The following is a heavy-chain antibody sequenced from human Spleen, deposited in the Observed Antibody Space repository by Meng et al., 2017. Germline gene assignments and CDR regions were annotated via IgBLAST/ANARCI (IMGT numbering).Heavy chain of an antibody. CDR2: IHTRGST. J-gene: IGHJ5*02. CDR1: GGSFSSGNYY. CDR3: ARVLRDQQASGWFDP. D-gene: IGHD2-2*01. V-gene: IGHV4-61*02. Sequence: SQTLSLTCTVSGGSFSSGNYYWSWVRQPAGKGLEWIGRIHTRGSTNYNPSLKSRVTISVDRSKNQFSLKLRSVTAADTAVYYCARVLRDQQASGWFDPWGQGTLVTVSS.